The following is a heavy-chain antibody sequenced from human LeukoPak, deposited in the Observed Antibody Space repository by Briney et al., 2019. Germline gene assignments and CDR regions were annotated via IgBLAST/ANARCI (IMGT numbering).Heavy chain of an antibody. CDR1: GFTFSSYG. CDR2: IRYDGSNK. J-gene: IGHJ4*02. CDR3: AKAQYSSSWYGPRAD. V-gene: IGHV3-30*02. D-gene: IGHD6-13*01. Sequence: GGSLRLSCAASGFTFSSYGMHWVRQAPGKGLEGVAFIRYDGSNKYYADSVKGRFTISRDNSKNTLYLQMNSLRAEDTAVYYCAKAQYSSSWYGPRADWGQGTLVTVSS.